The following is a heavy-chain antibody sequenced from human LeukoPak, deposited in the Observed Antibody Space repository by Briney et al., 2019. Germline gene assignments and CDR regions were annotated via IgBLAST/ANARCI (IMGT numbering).Heavy chain of an antibody. CDR2: ISTGGGT. J-gene: IGHJ4*02. CDR1: GFTFSSYW. D-gene: IGHD4-17*01. Sequence: PGGSLRLSCAASGFTFSSYWMYWVRQAPGKGLEWVSVISTGGGTSYTDSVKGRFTFSRDNSKNTLFLQMNSLRAEDTGVYYCARGGITDYGDYSSFDYWGQGTLLTVSS. V-gene: IGHV3-66*01. CDR3: ARGGITDYGDYSSFDY.